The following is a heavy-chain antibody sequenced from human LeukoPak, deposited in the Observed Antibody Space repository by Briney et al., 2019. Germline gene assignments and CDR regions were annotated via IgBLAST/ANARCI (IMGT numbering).Heavy chain of an antibody. CDR1: GGTFSSYA. CDR2: IIPILGIA. J-gene: IGHJ4*02. V-gene: IGHV1-69*04. Sequence: SVKVSCKASGGTFSSYAISWVRQAPGQGLEWMGRIIPILGIANYAQKFQGRVTITADKSTSTAYMELSSLRSEDTAVYYCARTSIAVAGISVLEESDYWGQGTLVTVSS. D-gene: IGHD6-19*01. CDR3: ARTSIAVAGISVLEESDY.